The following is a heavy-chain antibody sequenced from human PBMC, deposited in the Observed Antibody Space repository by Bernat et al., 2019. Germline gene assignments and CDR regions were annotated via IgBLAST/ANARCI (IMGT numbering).Heavy chain of an antibody. V-gene: IGHV4-34*01. Sequence: QVQLQQWGAGLLKPSETLSLTCAVYGGSLSGYYWSWIRQSPGKGLDWIGEITHSGSTNYNPSLKSRVTISVDTSKNQFSLKLRSVTAADTAVYYCARFYGSGSSTWGQGTLVTVSS. D-gene: IGHD3-10*01. J-gene: IGHJ5*02. CDR1: GGSLSGYY. CDR2: ITHSGST. CDR3: ARFYGSGSST.